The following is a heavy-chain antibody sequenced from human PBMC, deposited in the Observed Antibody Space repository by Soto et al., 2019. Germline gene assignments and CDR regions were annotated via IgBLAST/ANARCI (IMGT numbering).Heavy chain of an antibody. CDR1: GDIFSNYH. Sequence: ASVKVSCKASGDIFSNYHIHWVRQAPGQGLEWTGIINPSDGSTSYAEKFQGRVTVTTDTSTSTVYMELSNLKSVDTAVYFCARAAVVGPTPRSHLDSWGQGPLVT. V-gene: IGHV1-46*01. D-gene: IGHD2-15*01. CDR2: INPSDGST. J-gene: IGHJ4*02. CDR3: ARAAVVGPTPRSHLDS.